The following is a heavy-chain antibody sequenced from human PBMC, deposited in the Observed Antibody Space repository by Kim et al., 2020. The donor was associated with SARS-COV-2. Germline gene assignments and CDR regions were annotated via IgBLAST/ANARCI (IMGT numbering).Heavy chain of an antibody. Sequence: SETLSLTCTVSGGSISSYYWSWIRQPPGKGLEWIGDIYYSGSTNYNPSLKSRVTISVDTAKKQFSLKLSSVTAADTALYYCARGEEWALLLDYWGQGTLVTVSS. CDR2: IYYSGST. J-gene: IGHJ4*02. CDR3: ARGEEWALLLDY. CDR1: GGSISSYY. D-gene: IGHD1-26*01. V-gene: IGHV4-59*01.